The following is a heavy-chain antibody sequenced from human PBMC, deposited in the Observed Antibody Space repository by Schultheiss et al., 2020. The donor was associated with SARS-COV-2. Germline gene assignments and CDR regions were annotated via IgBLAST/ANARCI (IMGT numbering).Heavy chain of an antibody. CDR2: IKQDGSEK. D-gene: IGHD2-2*01. Sequence: GGSLRLSCAASGFTFSSYWMSWVRQAPGKGLEWVANIKQDGSEKYYVDSVKGRFTISRDNAKNSLYLQMNSLRAEDTAVYYCASYCSSTSLLCRYYYYMDVWGKGTTVTVSS. CDR3: ASYCSSTSLLCRYYYYMDV. J-gene: IGHJ6*03. CDR1: GFTFSSYW. V-gene: IGHV3-7*01.